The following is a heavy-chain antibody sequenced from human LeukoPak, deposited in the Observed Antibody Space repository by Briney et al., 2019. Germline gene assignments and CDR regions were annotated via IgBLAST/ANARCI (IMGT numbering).Heavy chain of an antibody. V-gene: IGHV3-7*01. J-gene: IGHJ4*02. D-gene: IGHD4-17*01. CDR1: GFTFSSYW. CDR2: IKQDGSEK. CDR3: ARDVDPYGDLVPDYFDY. Sequence: GGSLRPSCAASGFTFSSYWMSWVRQAPGKGLEWVANIKQDGSEKYYVDSVKGRFTISRDNAKNSLYLQMNSLRAEDTAVYYCARDVDPYGDLVPDYFDYWGQGTLVTVSS.